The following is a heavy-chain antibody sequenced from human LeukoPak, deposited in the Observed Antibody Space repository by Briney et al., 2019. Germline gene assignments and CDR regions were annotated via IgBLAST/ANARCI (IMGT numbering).Heavy chain of an antibody. J-gene: IGHJ6*03. V-gene: IGHV1-24*01. CDR3: ATLLFGDYYYMDV. D-gene: IGHD3-10*02. CDR2: VDSEDGET. CDR1: VCTLIELS. Sequence: ASVKVPCKVSVCTLIELSLQLLRPSPGKGPEWMGGVDSEDGETIYAQKFQGRVTMPVDTLTDTAYIELSSLRSEYHARGHGATLLFGDYYYMDVWGKGTTVTVSS.